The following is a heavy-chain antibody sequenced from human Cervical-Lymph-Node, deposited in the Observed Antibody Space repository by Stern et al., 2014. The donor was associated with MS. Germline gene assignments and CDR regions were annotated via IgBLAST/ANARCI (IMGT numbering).Heavy chain of an antibody. CDR2: VMPMFDSD. CDR1: GGTLNDFA. Sequence: QVQLVQSGAEVKKPGASVSVSCKASGGTLNDFAVSWVRQVQGQPFEWMGGVMPMFDSDNYAQKFRHRLTVTADKSTNTVYMELSSLKSDDTAIYYCVRGLSGYDYWYFDLWGRGTLVTVSS. CDR3: VRGLSGYDYWYFDL. J-gene: IGHJ2*01. V-gene: IGHV1-69*06. D-gene: IGHD5-12*01.